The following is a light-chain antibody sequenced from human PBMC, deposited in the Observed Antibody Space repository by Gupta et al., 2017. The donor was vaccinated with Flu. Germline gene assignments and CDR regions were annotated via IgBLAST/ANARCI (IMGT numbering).Light chain of an antibody. CDR3: RQGTHWLTWT. Sequence: DVVMTQSPLSLPVTLGQPASISCRSSQSLVYSDGNTYLNWFQQRPGQSPRRLIYKVSNRDSGVPDRFSGSGSGTDFTLKISRGEAEDVGVYYCRQGTHWLTWTFGQGTKVEIK. J-gene: IGKJ1*01. CDR2: KVS. CDR1: QSLVYSDGNTY. V-gene: IGKV2-30*01.